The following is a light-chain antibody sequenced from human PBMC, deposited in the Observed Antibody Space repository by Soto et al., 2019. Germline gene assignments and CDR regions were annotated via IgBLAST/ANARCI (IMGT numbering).Light chain of an antibody. CDR2: RAS. J-gene: IGKJ1*01. CDR3: QHYNSYSEA. CDR1: QSVTSN. V-gene: IGKV3-15*01. Sequence: EIVMTQSPATLSVSPGERVTLHCRASQSVTSNLAWYQHKPGQSPRLLIYRASARATGVPDRFSGSGSGTEFTLTISSLQPDDFATYYCQHYNSYSEAFGQGTKVDIK.